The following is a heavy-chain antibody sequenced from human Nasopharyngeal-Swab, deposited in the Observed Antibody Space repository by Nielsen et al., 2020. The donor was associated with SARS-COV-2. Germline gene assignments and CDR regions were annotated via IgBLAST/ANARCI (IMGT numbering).Heavy chain of an antibody. CDR2: IYYSGST. D-gene: IGHD6-25*01. J-gene: IGHJ5*02. V-gene: IGHV4-39*07. Sequence: WIRQPPGKGLEWIGSIYYSGSTYYNPSLKSRVTISVDTSKNQFSLKLSSVTAADTAVYYCASSGWDNWFDPWGQGTLVTVSS. CDR3: ASSGWDNWFDP.